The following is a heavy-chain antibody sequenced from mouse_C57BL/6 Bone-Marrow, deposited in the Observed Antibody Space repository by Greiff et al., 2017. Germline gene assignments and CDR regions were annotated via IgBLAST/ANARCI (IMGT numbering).Heavy chain of an antibody. CDR2: ISSGSSTI. D-gene: IGHD2-5*01. V-gene: IGHV5-17*01. CDR3: ARFYYSTYYAMDY. CDR1: GFTFSAYG. Sequence: EVQLVESGGGLVKPGGSLKLSCAASGFTFSAYGMHWVRQAPEKGLEWVAYISSGSSTIYYADTVKGRFTISRDNAKNTLFLQMTSLRSEDTAMYYCARFYYSTYYAMDYWGQGTSVTVSS. J-gene: IGHJ4*01.